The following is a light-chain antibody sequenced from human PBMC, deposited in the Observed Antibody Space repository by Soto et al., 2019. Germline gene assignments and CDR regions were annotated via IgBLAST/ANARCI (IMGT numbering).Light chain of an antibody. J-gene: IGKJ2*01. V-gene: IGKV1-39*01. CDR2: AAS. Sequence: DIQMTQSPASLSASVGDRVAITCRASQSNSTYLNWYQQKPGKAPKLLIYAASSMHSGVPSRFSGSGSATDFTLTISGLQPEDVATYYCQQSYNTPPYTFGQGTKLEIK. CDR1: QSNSTY. CDR3: QQSYNTPPYT.